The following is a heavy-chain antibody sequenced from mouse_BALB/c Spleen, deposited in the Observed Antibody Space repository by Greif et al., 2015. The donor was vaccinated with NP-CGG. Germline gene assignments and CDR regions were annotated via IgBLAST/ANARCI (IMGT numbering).Heavy chain of an antibody. V-gene: IGHV14-1*02. CDR3: ARGYEGY. CDR2: IDPENGNT. CDR1: GFNIKDYY. D-gene: IGHD2-2*01. J-gene: IGHJ2*01. Sequence: EVNVVESGAELVRPGALVKLSCKASGFNIKDYYMHWVKQRPEQGLEWIGWIDPENGNTIYDPKFQGKASITADTPSNTAYLQLSSLTSEDTAVYYCARGYEGYWGQGTTLTVSS.